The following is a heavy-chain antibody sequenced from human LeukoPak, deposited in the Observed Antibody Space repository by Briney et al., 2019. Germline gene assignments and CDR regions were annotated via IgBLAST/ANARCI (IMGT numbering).Heavy chain of an antibody. Sequence: SETLSLTCTVSGVSISSSNSYWGWIRQPPGKGLEWIGSIYYSGSTYYNPSLKSRVTISVDTSKNQFSLKLSSVTAADTAVYYCASDTAMALRYFDYWGQGTLVTVPS. CDR1: GVSISSSNSY. J-gene: IGHJ4*02. CDR3: ASDTAMALRYFDY. D-gene: IGHD5-18*01. V-gene: IGHV4-39*07. CDR2: IYYSGST.